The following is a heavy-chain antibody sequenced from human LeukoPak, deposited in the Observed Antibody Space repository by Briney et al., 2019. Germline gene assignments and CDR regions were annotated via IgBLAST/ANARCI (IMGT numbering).Heavy chain of an antibody. Sequence: ASVKVSCKASGYTFTTYLIHWVRQAPGQGLEWMGELHPVTGGTNYAQKFQGRVTMTRDTSTSTVYLELSSLTSEDTVVYFCARDPANGRSDAYDIWGQGTRVTVSS. V-gene: IGHV1-46*01. CDR3: ARDPANGRSDAYDI. CDR2: LHPVTGGT. CDR1: GYTFTTYL. D-gene: IGHD1-26*01. J-gene: IGHJ3*02.